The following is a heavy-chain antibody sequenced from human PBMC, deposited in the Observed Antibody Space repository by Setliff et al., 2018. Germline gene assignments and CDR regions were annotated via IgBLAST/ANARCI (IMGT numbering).Heavy chain of an antibody. CDR1: GYTFTDYY. CDR2: VDPEDGET. D-gene: IGHD1-26*01. Sequence: ASVKVSCKASGYTFTDYYMHWVQQAPGKGLEWMGRVDPEDGETIYAEKFQGRVTITADTSTDTAYMELSSLRSEDTAVYYCATVYGFIVGATRAFDIWGQGTMVTVSS. J-gene: IGHJ3*02. V-gene: IGHV1-69-2*01. CDR3: ATVYGFIVGATRAFDI.